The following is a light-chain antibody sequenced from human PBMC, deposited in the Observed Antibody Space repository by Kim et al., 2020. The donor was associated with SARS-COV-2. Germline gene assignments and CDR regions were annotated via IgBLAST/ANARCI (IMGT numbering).Light chain of an antibody. Sequence: ASVGDRVTNTCRASQSISSWLAWYQQKPGKAPKLLIYKASSLESGVPSRFSGSGSGTEFTLTISSLQPDDFATYYCQQYNSYSYTFGQGTKLEIK. V-gene: IGKV1-5*03. CDR1: QSISSW. J-gene: IGKJ2*01. CDR3: QQYNSYSYT. CDR2: KAS.